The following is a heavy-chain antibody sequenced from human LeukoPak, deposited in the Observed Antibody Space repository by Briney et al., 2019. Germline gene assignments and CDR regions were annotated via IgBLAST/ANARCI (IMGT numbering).Heavy chain of an antibody. CDR1: GFTFSSYA. J-gene: IGHJ6*02. Sequence: GGSLRLSCAASGFTFSSYAMSWVRQAPGKGLEWVSAISGSGGSTYYADSVKGRFTISRDNSKNTMYLQMNSLRAEDTAVYYCAKGLHGGVGYGVDVWGQGTTVSVSS. CDR3: AKGLHGGVGYGVDV. D-gene: IGHD3-16*01. CDR2: ISGSGGST. V-gene: IGHV3-23*01.